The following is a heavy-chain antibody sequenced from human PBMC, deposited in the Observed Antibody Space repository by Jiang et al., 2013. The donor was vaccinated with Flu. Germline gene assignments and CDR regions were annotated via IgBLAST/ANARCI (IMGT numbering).Heavy chain of an antibody. J-gene: IGHJ4*02. CDR3: TRDLRGNGYPFDS. D-gene: IGHD6-25*01. V-gene: IGHV4-59*01. CDR1: IRSYY. Sequence: IRSYYWRLGPGSPQGRDWSGLEICNMVRPPSTIPPLLSRVTISSDTSKNQFSLKLTSVTTADTAVYFCTRDLRGNGYPFDSWGQGIVVTVSS. CDR2: CNMVRPP.